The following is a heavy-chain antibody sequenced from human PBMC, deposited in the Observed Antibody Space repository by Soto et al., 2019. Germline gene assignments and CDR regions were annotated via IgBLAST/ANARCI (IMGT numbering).Heavy chain of an antibody. CDR2: IIPIFGTA. CDR1: GGTFSSYA. V-gene: IGHV1-69*13. Sequence: SVKVSCKASGGTFSSYAISWVRQAPGQGLEWMGGIIPIFGTANYAQKFQGRVTITADESTSTAYMELSSLRSEDTAVYYCARGWGTAMAILKYYFDFWGQGTLVTVSS. D-gene: IGHD5-18*01. CDR3: ARGWGTAMAILKYYFDF. J-gene: IGHJ4*02.